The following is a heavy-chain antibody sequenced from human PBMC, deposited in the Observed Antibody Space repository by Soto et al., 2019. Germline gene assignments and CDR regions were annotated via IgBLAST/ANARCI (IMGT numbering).Heavy chain of an antibody. CDR1: GFTFSSYA. J-gene: IGHJ6*02. D-gene: IGHD3-10*01. V-gene: IGHV3-30-3*01. CDR3: ARSNYGSGSYYPLPYYYYGMDV. Sequence: QVQLVESGGGVVQPGRSLRLSCAASGFTFSSYAMHWVRQAPGKGLEWVAVISYDGSNKYYADSVKGRFTISRDNSKNTLYLQMNSLRDEDTAVYYCARSNYGSGSYYPLPYYYYGMDVWGQGTTVTVSS. CDR2: ISYDGSNK.